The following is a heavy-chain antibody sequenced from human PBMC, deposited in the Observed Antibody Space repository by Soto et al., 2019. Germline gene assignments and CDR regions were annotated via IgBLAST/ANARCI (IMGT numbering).Heavy chain of an antibody. J-gene: IGHJ4*02. CDR3: AHSRHIYIAPAPRGYSLAY. D-gene: IGHD6-13*01. V-gene: IGHV2-5*02. CDR2: IYWDDDK. Sequence: SGPTLVNPTQTLTLTCTFSGFSLSTSGVGVGWIRQPPGKALEWLALIYWDDDKRYSPSLKSRLTITKDTSKNQVVLTMTNMDPVDTATYYCAHSRHIYIAPAPRGYSLAYWVQWTLVTVSS. CDR1: GFSLSTSGVG.